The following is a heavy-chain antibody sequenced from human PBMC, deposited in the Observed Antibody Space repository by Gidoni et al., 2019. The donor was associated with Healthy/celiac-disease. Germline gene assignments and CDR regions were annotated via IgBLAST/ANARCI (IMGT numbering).Heavy chain of an antibody. CDR2: FDPEDGET. CDR3: ATGCRDGYNYLRYYFDY. D-gene: IGHD5-12*01. J-gene: IGHJ4*02. V-gene: IGHV1-24*01. CDR1: GNTLTEVS. Sequence: QVQLVQSGAEVKKPGAEVKVSCKVSGNTLTEVSMHWVRQAPGKGLEWMGGFDPEDGETIYAQKFPGRVTMTEDPSTDTAYLELSSLISEDTAVYYCATGCRDGYNYLRYYFDYWGQGTLVTVSS.